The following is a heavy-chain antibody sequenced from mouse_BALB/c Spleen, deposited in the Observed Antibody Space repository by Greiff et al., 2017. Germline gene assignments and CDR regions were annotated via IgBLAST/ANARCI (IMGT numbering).Heavy chain of an antibody. Sequence: EVQLVESGGGLVKPGGSLKLSCAASGFTFSSYAMSWVRQTPEKRLEWVATISSGGSYTYYPDSVKGRFTISRDNAKNTLYLQMSSLRSEDTAMYYCARQRGSTTAYFDYWGQGTTLTVSS. V-gene: IGHV5-9-3*01. J-gene: IGHJ2*01. CDR3: ARQRGSTTAYFDY. D-gene: IGHD1-2*01. CDR2: ISSGGSYT. CDR1: GFTFSSYA.